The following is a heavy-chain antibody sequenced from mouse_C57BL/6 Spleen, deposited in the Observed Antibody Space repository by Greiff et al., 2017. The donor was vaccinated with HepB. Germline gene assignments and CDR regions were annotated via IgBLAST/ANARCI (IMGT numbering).Heavy chain of an antibody. CDR3: ARNYRAWFAY. D-gene: IGHD2-14*01. CDR1: GFTFSDYG. V-gene: IGHV5-17*01. CDR2: ISSGSSTI. J-gene: IGHJ3*01. Sequence: DVHLVESGGGLVKPGGSLTLSCAASGFTFSDYGMHWVRQAPEKGLEWVAYISSGSSTIYYADTVKGRFTIARDNAKNTLFLQMTSLRSEDTAMYYWARNYRAWFAYWGQGTLVTVSA.